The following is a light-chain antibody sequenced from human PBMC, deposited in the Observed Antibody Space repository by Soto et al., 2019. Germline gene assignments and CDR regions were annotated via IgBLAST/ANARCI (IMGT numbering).Light chain of an antibody. V-gene: IGKV3-20*01. Sequence: EIVLTQSPGPLSLSPGERATLSCRSSQSVSSSYLAWYQQKPGQAPRLLMYGASTRATGIPDRFSGSGSETDFTLTISRLEPEDVAVYYCQQYGSTPRTLGQGTKVDIK. J-gene: IGKJ1*01. CDR2: GAS. CDR1: QSVSSSY. CDR3: QQYGSTPRT.